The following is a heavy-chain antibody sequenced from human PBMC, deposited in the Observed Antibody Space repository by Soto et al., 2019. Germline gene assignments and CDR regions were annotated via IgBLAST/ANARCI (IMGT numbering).Heavy chain of an antibody. V-gene: IGHV1-3*01. Sequence: ASVKVSCKASGYTFTNYAMHWVRQAPGQRLEWMGWINAGNGNTKYSQTFQGRVTITRDTSASTAYMELSRLRSEDTAVYFCARVGQVFYDFWSGLNYWGQGTLVTVSS. CDR3: ARVGQVFYDFWSGLNY. J-gene: IGHJ4*02. CDR2: INAGNGNT. CDR1: GYTFTNYA. D-gene: IGHD3-3*01.